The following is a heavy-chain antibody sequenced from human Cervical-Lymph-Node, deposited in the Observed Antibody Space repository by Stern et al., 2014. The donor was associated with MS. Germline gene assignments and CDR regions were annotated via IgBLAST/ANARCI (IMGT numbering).Heavy chain of an antibody. D-gene: IGHD3-3*01. J-gene: IGHJ4*02. CDR3: ARKRSFYFDS. CDR2: INANTGSP. Sequence: VQLEQSGSELKKPGDSVKISCKASGYLFTNNAFNWVRQAPGQGLEWMGWINANTGSPTEAQGFTGRFAFTLDTSVSTAYLQITSLKAEDTAVYYCARKRSFYFDSWGQGTLVTVSS. V-gene: IGHV7-4-1*02. CDR1: GYLFTNNA.